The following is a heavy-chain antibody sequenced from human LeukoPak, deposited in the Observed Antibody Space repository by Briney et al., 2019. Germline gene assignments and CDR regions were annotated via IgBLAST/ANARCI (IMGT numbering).Heavy chain of an antibody. Sequence: GGSLRLSCAASGFTFSDYYMSWIRQAPGKGLEWVSSVSSSDNAIYYTDSVKGRFAISRDNAKNSLYLQMKSLRAEDTAVYYCARGFYTYDQWGQGTLVTVSS. J-gene: IGHJ5*02. CDR3: ARGFYTYDQ. CDR2: VSSSDNAI. V-gene: IGHV3-11*04. CDR1: GFTFSDYY. D-gene: IGHD5-24*01.